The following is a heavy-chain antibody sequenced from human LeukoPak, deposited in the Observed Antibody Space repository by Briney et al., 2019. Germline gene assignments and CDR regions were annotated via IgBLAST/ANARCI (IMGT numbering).Heavy chain of an antibody. CDR1: GFTFDDYG. CDR3: ARKNLKTYYYDSSGYNPGGFDY. CDR2: INWNGGST. V-gene: IGHV3-20*04. Sequence: PGGSLRLSCAASGFTFDDYGMSWVRQAPGKGLEWVSGINWNGGSTGYADSVKGRFTISRDNAKNSLYLQMNSLRAEDTALYYCARKNLKTYYYDSSGYNPGGFDYWSQGTLVTVSS. D-gene: IGHD3-22*01. J-gene: IGHJ4*02.